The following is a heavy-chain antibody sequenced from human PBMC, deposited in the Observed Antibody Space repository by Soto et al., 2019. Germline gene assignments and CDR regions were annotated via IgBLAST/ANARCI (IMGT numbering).Heavy chain of an antibody. V-gene: IGHV3-23*01. D-gene: IGHD1-26*01. CDR2: ISGSGGTT. J-gene: IGHJ4*02. CDR1: GFTFNTYA. CDR3: AKGLVGGSLHYFDY. Sequence: GSLRLSCAASGFTFNTYAMTWVRQAPGKGLEWVSAISGSGGTTYYADSVKGRFTISRDNSKNTMFLQMNSLRADDTAVYYCAKGLVGGSLHYFDYWGQGTPVTVSS.